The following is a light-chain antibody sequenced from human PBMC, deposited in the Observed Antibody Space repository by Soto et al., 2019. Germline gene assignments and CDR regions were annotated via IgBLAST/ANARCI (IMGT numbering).Light chain of an antibody. J-gene: IGKJ1*01. CDR3: QQYHTYPCT. CDR2: DAS. V-gene: IGKV1-5*01. CDR1: QSISAW. Sequence: DIQMTQSPSTLSASVQDRVTITCRANQSISAWLAWYQQKPGKAPKLLMYDASTLESGVPSRFSGRGSGTEFTLTITSRQPDDFATYCCQQYHTYPCTFGQGTKVEI.